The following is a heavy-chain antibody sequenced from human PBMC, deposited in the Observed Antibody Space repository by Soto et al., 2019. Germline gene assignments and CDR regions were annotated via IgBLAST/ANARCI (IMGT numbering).Heavy chain of an antibody. CDR2: IYYSGNT. J-gene: IGHJ4*02. Sequence: SETLSLTCTVSGVSLGSICYYWGWIRQSPGKGLEWIGNIYYSGNTFYNPSLKSRVTISAETSKNQFYLLLISVTAADTAIFYCASIAAPGTTHFDFWGQGTLVTVSS. V-gene: IGHV4-39*01. CDR1: GVSLGSICYY. CDR3: ASIAAPGTTHFDF. D-gene: IGHD6-13*01.